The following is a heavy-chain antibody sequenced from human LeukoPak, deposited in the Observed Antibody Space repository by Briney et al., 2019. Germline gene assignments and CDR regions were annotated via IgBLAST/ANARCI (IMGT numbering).Heavy chain of an antibody. Sequence: GGSLRLSCAASGFTFGSYGMDWVRQAPGKGLEWVAVISYDGSNKNYADSVKGRFTISRDNSKNTLYLQMNSLRAEDTAVYYCAREGLPEVWGQGTLVTVSP. D-gene: IGHD2-15*01. V-gene: IGHV3-30*03. J-gene: IGHJ4*02. CDR3: AREGLPEV. CDR1: GFTFGSYG. CDR2: ISYDGSNK.